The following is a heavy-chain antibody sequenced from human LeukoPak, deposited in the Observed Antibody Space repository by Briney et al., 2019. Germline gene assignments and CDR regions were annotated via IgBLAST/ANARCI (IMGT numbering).Heavy chain of an antibody. V-gene: IGHV3-30*18. D-gene: IGHD2-2*01. J-gene: IGHJ4*02. CDR2: ITHDGSIK. Sequence: GGSLRLSCAASGFTFSSYAMHWVRQAPGKGLEWVAVITHDGSIKYYADSVKGRFTISRDNSKNTLYLQMNSLRAEDMAADYCANDVRYCSSTSCCWMNAPVDYWGQGTLVTVSS. CDR1: GFTFSSYA. CDR3: ANDVRYCSSTSCCWMNAPVDY.